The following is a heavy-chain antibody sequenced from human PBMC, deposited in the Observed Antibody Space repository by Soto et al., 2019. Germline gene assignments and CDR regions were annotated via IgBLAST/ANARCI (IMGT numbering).Heavy chain of an antibody. V-gene: IGHV3-30*18. Sequence: GGPLRLSWAASGCTFGSFGVHWVLQAPGKGLEWVAVISYDGSNKYYADSVKGRFTISRDNSKNTLYLQMNSLRAEDTAVYYCAKPPPSVVVPGEDYFDYWGQGTLVTVSS. D-gene: IGHD2-2*01. J-gene: IGHJ4*02. CDR3: AKPPPSVVVPGEDYFDY. CDR1: GCTFGSFG. CDR2: ISYDGSNK.